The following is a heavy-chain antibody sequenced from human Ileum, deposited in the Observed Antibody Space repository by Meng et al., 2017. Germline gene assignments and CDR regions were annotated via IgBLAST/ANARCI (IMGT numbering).Heavy chain of an antibody. CDR3: ARVAAAGRN. V-gene: IGHV1-69*06. CDR1: GGTFSSFA. J-gene: IGHJ4*02. D-gene: IGHD6-13*01. Sequence: QGQLVQSGAEVRKPGSSAKVPCKASGGTFSSFAISWVRQAPGQGLEWMGGIIPIFGSADYAQKFQGRVTITADKSTSTAYMELSSLRSEDTAVYYCARVAAAGRNWGQGTLVTVSS. CDR2: IIPIFGSA.